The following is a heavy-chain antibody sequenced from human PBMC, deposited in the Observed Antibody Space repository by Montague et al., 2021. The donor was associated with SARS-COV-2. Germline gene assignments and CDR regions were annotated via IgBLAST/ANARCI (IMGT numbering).Heavy chain of an antibody. CDR3: ASPTYYYDSSGSDAFDI. Sequence: SETLSLTCIVSGGSISSSSYYWGWIRQPPGKGLEWIGSIYYSGSTYYNPSLKSRVTISVGTSKNQFSLKLSSVTAADTAVYYCASPTYYYDSSGSDAFDIWGQGTMVTVSS. CDR1: GGSISSSSYY. CDR2: IYYSGST. D-gene: IGHD3-22*01. V-gene: IGHV4-39*01. J-gene: IGHJ3*02.